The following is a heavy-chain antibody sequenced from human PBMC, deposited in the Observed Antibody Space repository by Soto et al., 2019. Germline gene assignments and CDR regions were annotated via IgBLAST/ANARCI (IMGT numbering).Heavy chain of an antibody. V-gene: IGHV3-33*01. CDR2: LWYDGSNI. CDR1: GFSFSSFA. J-gene: IGHJ4*02. CDR3: ARDSMGSSWLRGPHY. Sequence: QVQLVESGGGVVQPGRSLRLSCAASGFSFSSFAMHWVRQAPGKGPEWVALLWYDGSNIYYADSVKGRFTISRDNSKNTLYLQMNSLRVEDTAVYYCARDSMGSSWLRGPHYWGQGTLVTVSS. D-gene: IGHD6-13*01.